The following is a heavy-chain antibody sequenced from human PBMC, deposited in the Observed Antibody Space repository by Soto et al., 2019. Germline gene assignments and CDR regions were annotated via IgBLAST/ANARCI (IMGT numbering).Heavy chain of an antibody. CDR3: TRGTTTASGPVY. CDR1: GFTVTSYR. D-gene: IGHD4-17*01. V-gene: IGHV3-53*01. CDR2: IYGGGST. J-gene: IGHJ4*02. Sequence: EVQLVESGGGLIQPGGSLRLSCAASGFTVTSYRMSWVRQAPGKGLEWVSVIYGGGSTSYAPSVKGRFPISRDDSKNTLYVQMNRLTADDTAVYYCTRGTTTASGPVYWGQGALVTVSS.